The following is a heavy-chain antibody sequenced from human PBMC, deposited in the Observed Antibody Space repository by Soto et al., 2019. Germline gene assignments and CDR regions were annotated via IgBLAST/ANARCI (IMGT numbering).Heavy chain of an antibody. D-gene: IGHD3-3*01. V-gene: IGHV2-5*02. J-gene: IGHJ5*02. CDR2: IYWDDDT. CDR1: GFSLSTSGVG. Sequence: QITLKESGPTLVTPTQTLTLTCTFSGFSLSTSGVGVGWIRQPPGKALEWLALIYWDDDTRYSPSLKSRLSLIKDTCKNQVVLTMTNMDPVDTATYYCAHTYYDFWSGYDFPIRFDRWGQGTLVTVSS. CDR3: AHTYYDFWSGYDFPIRFDR.